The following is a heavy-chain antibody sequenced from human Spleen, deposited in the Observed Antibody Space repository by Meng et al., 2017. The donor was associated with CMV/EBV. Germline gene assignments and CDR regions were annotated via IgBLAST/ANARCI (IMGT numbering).Heavy chain of an antibody. CDR3: AKGPNSSTSHRYYYGMDV. D-gene: IGHD2-2*01. CDR2: ISSSGSTI. CDR1: GFTFSDYY. Sequence: GESLKISCAASGFTFSDYYMSWIRQAPGKGLEWVSYISSSGSTIYYADSVKGRFTISRDNAKNSLYLQMNSLRAEDTAVYYCAKGPNSSTSHRYYYGMDVWGQGSTVTVS. J-gene: IGHJ6*02. V-gene: IGHV3-11*04.